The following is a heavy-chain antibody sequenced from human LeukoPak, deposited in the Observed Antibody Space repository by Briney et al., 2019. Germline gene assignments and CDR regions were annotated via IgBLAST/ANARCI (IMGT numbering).Heavy chain of an antibody. CDR3: ARRTTVTTYYYHYMDV. D-gene: IGHD4-11*01. J-gene: IGHJ6*03. Sequence: SETLSLTCAVYGGSFSGYYWSWIRQPPGKGLEWIGEINHSGSTNYNPSLKSRVTISVDTSKNQFSLKLSSVTAADTAVYYCARRTTVTTYYYHYMDVWGKGTTVTVSS. CDR1: GGSFSGYY. CDR2: INHSGST. V-gene: IGHV4-34*01.